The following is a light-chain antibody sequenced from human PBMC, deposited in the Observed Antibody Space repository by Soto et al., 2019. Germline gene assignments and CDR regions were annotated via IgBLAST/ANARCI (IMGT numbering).Light chain of an antibody. CDR1: QSISTW. CDR3: QQYNSYSPT. Sequence: DIQMTQSPSTLSASVGDRVTITCRASQSISTWLAWYQQEPGKAPKLLIHKASSLQRGVPSRFSGSGSGTDFTLTISRLHPDDFATYYCQQYNSYSPTFGQGTRVEIK. J-gene: IGKJ1*01. CDR2: KAS. V-gene: IGKV1-5*03.